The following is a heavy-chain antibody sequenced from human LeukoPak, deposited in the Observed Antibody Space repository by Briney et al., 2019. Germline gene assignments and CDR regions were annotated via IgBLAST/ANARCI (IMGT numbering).Heavy chain of an antibody. CDR1: GFTFSSYS. CDR2: ITSSSHSI. J-gene: IGHJ3*02. Sequence: GGSLRLSCAAPGFTFSSYSMNWVRQAPGKGLEWVSYITSSSHSIYYADSVKGRFTISRDNAKNSLYLQMNSLRDEDTAVYYCARGIAGTESAFDIWGQGTMVTVSS. V-gene: IGHV3-48*02. D-gene: IGHD6-13*01. CDR3: ARGIAGTESAFDI.